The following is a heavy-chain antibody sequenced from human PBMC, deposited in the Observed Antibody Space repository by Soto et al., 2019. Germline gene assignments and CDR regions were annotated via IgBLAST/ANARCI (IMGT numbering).Heavy chain of an antibody. CDR1: DGSISSCSYY. CDR2: IYYSGST. CDR3: TRHGSGSYYNNWFDP. D-gene: IGHD3-10*01. J-gene: IGHJ5*02. V-gene: IGHV4-39*01. Sequence: SETRSLTCTVSDGSISSCSYYWGWICQPPGKELEWIGSIYYSGSTYYNPSLKSRVTTSVDTSKNQISLKLRSVTAADTALYYCTRHGSGSYYNNWFDPCGQRTLVT.